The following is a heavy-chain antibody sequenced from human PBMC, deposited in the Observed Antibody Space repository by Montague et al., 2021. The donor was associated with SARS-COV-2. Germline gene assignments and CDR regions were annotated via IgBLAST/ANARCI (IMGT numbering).Heavy chain of an antibody. Sequence: SETLSLTCTVSGGSISSYYWSWIRQPPGKGLEWIGYIYYSGSTNYNPSXXSRVTISVDTSKNQFSLKLSSVTAADMAVYYCARQSGRLWGIAVAGAFDYWGQGTLVTVSS. J-gene: IGHJ4*02. V-gene: IGHV4-59*08. D-gene: IGHD6-19*01. CDR3: ARQSGRLWGIAVAGAFDY. CDR2: IYYSGST. CDR1: GGSISSYY.